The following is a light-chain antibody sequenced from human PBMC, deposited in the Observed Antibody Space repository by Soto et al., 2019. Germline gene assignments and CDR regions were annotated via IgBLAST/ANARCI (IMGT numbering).Light chain of an antibody. CDR3: QQRSNWPPIT. J-gene: IGKJ5*01. CDR1: QSVSSY. V-gene: IGKV3-11*01. Sequence: EIFLTPSPATLSLSPGERATLSCRASQSVSSYLAWYQQKPGQAPRLLIYDASNRATGIPARFSGSGSGTDFTLTISSLEPEDFAVYYCQQRSNWPPITFGQGTRLEIK. CDR2: DAS.